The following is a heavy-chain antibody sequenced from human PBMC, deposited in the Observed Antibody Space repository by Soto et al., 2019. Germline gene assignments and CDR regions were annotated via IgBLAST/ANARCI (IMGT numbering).Heavy chain of an antibody. V-gene: IGHV1-69*06. Sequence: QVQLVQSGAEVKKPGSSVKVSCKASGGTFSSYAISWVRQAPGQGLEWMGGLIPSFGTANYAQKFQGRVTITADKAASTAYVELSSLRSEDTAAYYCASDRGDGYHADDYSYYDMDVWGPGAPVAVSS. J-gene: IGHJ6*02. CDR3: ASDRGDGYHADDYSYYDMDV. CDR2: LIPSFGTA. CDR1: GGTFSSYA. D-gene: IGHD5-12*01.